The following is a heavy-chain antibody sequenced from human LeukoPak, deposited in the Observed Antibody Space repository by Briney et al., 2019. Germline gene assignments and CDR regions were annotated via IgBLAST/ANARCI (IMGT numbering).Heavy chain of an antibody. V-gene: IGHV3-7*01. CDR3: ARVEQQLVISYAFDI. D-gene: IGHD6-13*01. J-gene: IGHJ3*02. CDR1: GFTLNRHW. Sequence: GGSLRLSCAASGFTLNRHWMTWVRQAPGKGLEWVANIKQDGSVRYYVDSVKGRFTISRDNSKNTLYLQMNSLRAEDTAVYYCARVEQQLVISYAFDIWGQGTMVTVSS. CDR2: IKQDGSVR.